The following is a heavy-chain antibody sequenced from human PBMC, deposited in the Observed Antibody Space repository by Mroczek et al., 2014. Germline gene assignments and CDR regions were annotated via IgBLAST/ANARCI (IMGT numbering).Heavy chain of an antibody. CDR2: ISGSGSTI. CDR3: ARSLRGLRWPSVDFDY. J-gene: IGHJ4*02. Sequence: QVQLVQSGEGLGSSLEGSLRLSCAASGFNFSDYYMNWIRLAPGRGLEWISYISGSGSTINYSDSVKGRFTISRDNAKNSLYLQMNSLRAEDTAVYYCARSLRGLRWPSVDFDYWGRGSLVTVSS. CDR1: GFNFSDYY. D-gene: IGHD3-10*01. V-gene: IGHV3-11*01.